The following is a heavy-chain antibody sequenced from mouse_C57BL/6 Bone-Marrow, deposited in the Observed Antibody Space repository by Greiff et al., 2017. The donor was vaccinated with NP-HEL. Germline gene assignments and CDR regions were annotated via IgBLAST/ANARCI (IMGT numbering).Heavy chain of an antibody. Sequence: EVHLVESGGDLVKPGGSLKLSCAASGFTFSSYGMSWVRQTPDKRLEWVATISSGGSYTYSPDSVKGRFTISRDNAKNTLYLQMSSLKSEDTAMYYCARQGNWAWFAYWGQGTLVTVSA. J-gene: IGHJ3*01. V-gene: IGHV5-6*01. CDR3: ARQGNWAWFAY. CDR1: GFTFSSYG. CDR2: ISSGGSYT. D-gene: IGHD4-1*01.